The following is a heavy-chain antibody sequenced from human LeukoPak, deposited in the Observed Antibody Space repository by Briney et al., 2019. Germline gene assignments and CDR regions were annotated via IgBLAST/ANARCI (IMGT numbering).Heavy chain of an antibody. V-gene: IGHV1-69*06. J-gene: IGHJ4*02. CDR1: GGTFSSYA. Sequence: SEKVSCKASGGTFSSYAISWVRQAPGQGLEWMGGIIPIFGTSKYAQKFQGRVTITADKSTSTAYMELSSLRSEDTAVYYCARDRVAVAGSLDYWGQGTLVTVSS. D-gene: IGHD6-19*01. CDR3: ARDRVAVAGSLDY. CDR2: IIPIFGTS.